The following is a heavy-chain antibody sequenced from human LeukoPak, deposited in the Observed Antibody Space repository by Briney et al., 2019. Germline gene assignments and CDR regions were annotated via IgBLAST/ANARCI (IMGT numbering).Heavy chain of an antibody. Sequence: GGSLRLSCAASGFTFSSYAMSWVRQAPGKGLEWVSAISGSGGSTYYADSVKGRFTISRDNSKNTLYLQMNSLRAEDTAVYHCAKDGSWYKNYYYYMDVWGKGTTVTVSS. D-gene: IGHD6-13*01. CDR1: GFTFSSYA. CDR3: AKDGSWYKNYYYYMDV. J-gene: IGHJ6*03. CDR2: ISGSGGST. V-gene: IGHV3-23*01.